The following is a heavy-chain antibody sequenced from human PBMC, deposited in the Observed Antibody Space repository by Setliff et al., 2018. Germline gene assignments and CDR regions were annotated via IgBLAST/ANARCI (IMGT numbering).Heavy chain of an antibody. D-gene: IGHD3-10*01. CDR2: MNPNSGNT. CDR1: GYTFTSYN. V-gene: IGHV1-8*01. J-gene: IGHJ4*02. Sequence: ASVKVSCKASGYTFTSYNINWVRQATGQGLEWMGWMNPNSGNTGYAQKFQGRVTMTRNTSIKTDYMELNSLRSEDTAVYYCARGTLWFGEPIDYWGQGTLVTVS. CDR3: ARGTLWFGEPIDY.